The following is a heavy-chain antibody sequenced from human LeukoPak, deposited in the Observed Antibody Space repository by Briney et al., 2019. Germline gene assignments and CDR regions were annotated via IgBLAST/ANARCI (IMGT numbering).Heavy chain of an antibody. D-gene: IGHD2-15*01. CDR1: GFTFSSYS. Sequence: GGSLRLTCAASGFTFSSYSMNWVRQAPGKGLEWVSSISSSSSYIYYADSVKGRFTISRDNAKNSLYLQMNSLRAEDTAVYYCAIEPDIVVVVAATDAFDIWGQGTMVTVSS. CDR3: AIEPDIVVVVAATDAFDI. CDR2: ISSSSSYI. V-gene: IGHV3-21*01. J-gene: IGHJ3*02.